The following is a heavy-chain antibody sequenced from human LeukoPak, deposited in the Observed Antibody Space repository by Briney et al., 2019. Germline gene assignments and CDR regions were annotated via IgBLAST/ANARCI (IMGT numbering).Heavy chain of an antibody. CDR1: GLTFSIHW. J-gene: IGHJ4*02. V-gene: IGHV3-7*01. CDR2: IEQDGTKK. CDR3: VRDFDY. Sequence: GGSLRLSCAASGLTFSIHWMSWVRQAPEKGLEWVATIEQDGTKKYYVDSVKGRFTISRDNAKNSLYLQMNSLRADDAAVYYCVRDFDYWGQGILVTVSS.